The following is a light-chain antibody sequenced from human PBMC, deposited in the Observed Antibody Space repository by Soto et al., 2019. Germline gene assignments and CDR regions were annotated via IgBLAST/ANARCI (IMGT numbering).Light chain of an antibody. CDR1: SGDVGSYNL. CDR3: CSYVDSSTLVG. J-gene: IGLJ2*01. V-gene: IGLV2-23*01. Sequence: QSALTQPASVSGSPGQSITISCTRTSGDVGSYNLVSWYQQPPGKAPKLLIYEGSKRPSGISNRFSGSESGNTASLTISGLQAEDEADYYCCSYVDSSTLVGFGGGTKVTVL. CDR2: EGS.